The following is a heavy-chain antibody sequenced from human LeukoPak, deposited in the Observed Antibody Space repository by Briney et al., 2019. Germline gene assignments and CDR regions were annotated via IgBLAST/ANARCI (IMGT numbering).Heavy chain of an antibody. CDR1: GGSFSSYA. V-gene: IGHV1-69*13. CDR3: ARYSSSWTYYYYYGMDV. D-gene: IGHD6-13*01. J-gene: IGHJ6*02. Sequence: SVKVSCKASGGSFSSYAINWVRQAPGQGLEWMGGIIPIFGTANYAQKFQGRVTITADESTSTAYMELSSLRSEDTAVYYCARYSSSWTYYYYYGMDVWGQGTTVTVSS. CDR2: IIPIFGTA.